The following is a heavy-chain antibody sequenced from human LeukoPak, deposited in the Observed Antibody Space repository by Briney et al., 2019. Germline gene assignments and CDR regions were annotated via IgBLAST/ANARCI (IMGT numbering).Heavy chain of an antibody. Sequence: PSETLSLTCTVSGGSISSYYWSWIRQHPGKGLEWIGYIYYSGSTYYNPSLKSRVTISVDTSKNQFSLKLSSVTAADTAVYYCARADIVATITFDYWGQGTLVTVSS. CDR2: IYYSGST. J-gene: IGHJ4*02. V-gene: IGHV4-59*06. CDR1: GGSISSYY. D-gene: IGHD5-12*01. CDR3: ARADIVATITFDY.